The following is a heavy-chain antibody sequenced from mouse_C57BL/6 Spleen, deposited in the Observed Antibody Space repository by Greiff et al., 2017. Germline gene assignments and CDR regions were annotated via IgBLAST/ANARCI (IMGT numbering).Heavy chain of an antibody. CDR3: ARQDYGSSHFDY. J-gene: IGHJ2*01. CDR1: GFTFSDYG. V-gene: IGHV5-17*01. CDR2: ISSGSSTI. D-gene: IGHD1-1*01. Sequence: DVHLVESGGGLVKPGGSLKLSCAASGFTFSDYGMHWVRQAPEKGLEWVAYISSGSSTIYYADTVKGRFTISRDNAKNTLFLQMTSLRSEDTAMYYCARQDYGSSHFDYWGQGTTLTVSS.